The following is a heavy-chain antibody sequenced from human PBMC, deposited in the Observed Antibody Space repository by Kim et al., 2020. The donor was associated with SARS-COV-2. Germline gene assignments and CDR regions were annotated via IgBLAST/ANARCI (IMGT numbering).Heavy chain of an antibody. J-gene: IGHJ4*02. CDR2: IRSKTYRGTA. CDR3: SSHRFKTYYDSSGYYRVNY. D-gene: IGHD3-22*01. Sequence: GGSLRLSCTASGFTFGDYAMSWVRQAPGKGLEWVGFIRSKTYRGTAEYAASVKGRLTISRDDSKSIAYLQMNSLKTEDTAVYYCSSHRFKTYYDSSGYYRVNYWGQGALVIVSS. CDR1: GFTFGDYA. V-gene: IGHV3-49*04.